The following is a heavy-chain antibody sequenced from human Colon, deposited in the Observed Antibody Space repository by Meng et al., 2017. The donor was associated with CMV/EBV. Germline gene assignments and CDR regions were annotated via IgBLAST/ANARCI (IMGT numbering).Heavy chain of an antibody. J-gene: IGHJ6*02. CDR2: LGGGT. CDR3: TKDRRPYFYAMDV. Sequence: GESLKISCVGSGFTFSNFAMSWVRQAPGKGLGWVSSLGGGTYYADSVKGRFTISRDNSKNTLYLEMNSLRVEDTAVYYCTKDRRPYFYAMDVWGQGTMVTVSS. CDR1: GFTFSNFA. V-gene: IGHV3-23*01.